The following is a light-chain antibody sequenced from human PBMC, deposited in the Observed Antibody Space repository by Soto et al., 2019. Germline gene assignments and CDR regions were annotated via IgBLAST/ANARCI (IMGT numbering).Light chain of an antibody. Sequence: QSALTQPPSASGSPGQSVTISCTGTNRDVGTHNYVSWYQQYPGKAPKLLIYDVVKRPSGIPHRFSGSKSGNTASLTVSGLQADDEADYYCFSYAGGSTFVFGTGTKVT. CDR2: DVV. V-gene: IGLV2-8*01. J-gene: IGLJ1*01. CDR1: NRDVGTHNY. CDR3: FSYAGGSTFV.